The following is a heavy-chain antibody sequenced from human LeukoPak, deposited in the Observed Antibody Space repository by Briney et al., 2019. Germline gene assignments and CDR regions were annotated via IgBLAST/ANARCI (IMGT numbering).Heavy chain of an antibody. J-gene: IGHJ4*02. V-gene: IGHV1-8*01. CDR3: ATTIVGVAHIYY. CDR2: MNPNSGNT. CDR1: GYTFTSYD. D-gene: IGHD1-26*01. Sequence: ASVKVSCKASGYTFTSYDINWVRQATGQGLEWMGWMNPNSGNTGYAQKFQGRVTMTRNTSISTAYMELSSLRSEDTAVYFCATTIVGVAHIYYWGQGTLVSVSS.